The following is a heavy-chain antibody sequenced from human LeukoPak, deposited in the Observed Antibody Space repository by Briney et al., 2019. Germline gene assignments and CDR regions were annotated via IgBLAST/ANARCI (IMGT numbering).Heavy chain of an antibody. V-gene: IGHV4-59*01. J-gene: IGHJ3*02. D-gene: IGHD3-22*01. Sequence: SETLSLTCTVSGGSIGSYYWSWIRQPPGKGLEWIGYIYYSGSTNYNPSLKSRVTISVDTSKNQFSLKLSSVTAADTAVYYCARALYYYDSSGYHQTQTAPDAFDIWGQGTMVTVSS. CDR2: IYYSGST. CDR1: GGSIGSYY. CDR3: ARALYYYDSSGYHQTQTAPDAFDI.